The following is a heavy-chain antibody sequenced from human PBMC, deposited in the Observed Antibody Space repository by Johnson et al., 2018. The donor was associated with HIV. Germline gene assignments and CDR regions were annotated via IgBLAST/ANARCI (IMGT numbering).Heavy chain of an antibody. CDR2: LYSGGST. D-gene: IGHD2-15*01. J-gene: IGHJ3*02. Sequence: VQLVESGGGVVRPGGSLRLSCAASGFTVSSNYMSWVRQAPGKGLEWVSVLYSGGSTYYADSVQGRFTISRDNSKNTLYLQMNSLRAEDTAVYYCASYCSGGSCYRRSPSDAFDIWGQGTMVTVSS. CDR3: ASYCSGGSCYRRSPSDAFDI. V-gene: IGHV3-66*01. CDR1: GFTVSSNY.